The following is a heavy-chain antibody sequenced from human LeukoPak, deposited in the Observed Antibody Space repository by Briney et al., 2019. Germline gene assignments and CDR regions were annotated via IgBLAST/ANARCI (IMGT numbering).Heavy chain of an antibody. V-gene: IGHV3-9*01. D-gene: IGHD3-22*01. CDR3: AKDTGYYYDSSNYLGY. J-gene: IGHJ4*02. CDR2: ISWNSGSI. Sequence: PGGSLRLSCAASGFTFSSYGMSWVRQAPGKGLEWVSGISWNSGSIGYADSVKGRFTISRDNAKNSLYLQMNSLRAEDTALYYCAKDTGYYYDSSNYLGYWGQGTLVTVSS. CDR1: GFTFSSYG.